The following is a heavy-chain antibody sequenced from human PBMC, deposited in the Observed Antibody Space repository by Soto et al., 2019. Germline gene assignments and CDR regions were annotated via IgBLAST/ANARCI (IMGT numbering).Heavy chain of an antibody. CDR2: ISYDGSNK. CDR3: AKDRHSYGLYYFDY. Sequence: QVQLVESGGGVVQPGRSLRLSCAASGFTFSSYGMHWVRQAPGKGLEWVAVISYDGSNKYYADSVKGRFTISRDNSKNTLDRQIDSLRAEDTAVYYCAKDRHSYGLYYFDYWGQGTLVTVSS. V-gene: IGHV3-30*18. CDR1: GFTFSSYG. J-gene: IGHJ4*02. D-gene: IGHD5-18*01.